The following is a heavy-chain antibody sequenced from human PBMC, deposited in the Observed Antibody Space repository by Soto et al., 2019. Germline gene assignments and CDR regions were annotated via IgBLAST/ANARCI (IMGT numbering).Heavy chain of an antibody. Sequence: PGESLKISCKGSGYSFTSYWISWVHQMPGKGLEWMGRIDPSDSYTNYSPSFQGHVTISADKSISTAYLQWSSLKASDTAMYYCVILPLGMAVAGTLENWFDPWGQGTLVTVSS. CDR1: GYSFTSYW. D-gene: IGHD6-19*01. CDR2: IDPSDSYT. J-gene: IGHJ5*02. V-gene: IGHV5-10-1*01. CDR3: VILPLGMAVAGTLENWFDP.